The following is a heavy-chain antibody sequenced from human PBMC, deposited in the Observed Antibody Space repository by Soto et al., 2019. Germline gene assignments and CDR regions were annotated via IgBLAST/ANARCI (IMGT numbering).Heavy chain of an antibody. Sequence: SETLSLTCSVPGGAISSYYWSRVRQPAGKGLEWIGRVFSSGSTNYNASLKSRVTMSIDTSKNEVSLTLRSVTAADTAVYYCARVAFSYFGMDVWGPGTTVTVSS. CDR1: GGAISSYY. CDR2: VFSSGST. D-gene: IGHD3-3*02. V-gene: IGHV4-4*07. CDR3: ARVAFSYFGMDV. J-gene: IGHJ6*02.